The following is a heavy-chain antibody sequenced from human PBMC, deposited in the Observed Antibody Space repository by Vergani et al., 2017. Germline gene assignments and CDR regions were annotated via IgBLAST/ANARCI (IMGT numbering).Heavy chain of an antibody. CDR1: GYSFTSYW. D-gene: IGHD2-21*01. Sequence: EVQLVQSGAEVKKPGESLKISCKGSGYSFTSYWIGWVRQMPGKGLEWRGIIYPGDADTRYSTSFQGQVTISAVKSISTAYLQWSSLKASDTAMYYCARRSAGGSLVVIAILGDACDIWGQGTRVTVSS. CDR2: IYPGDADT. CDR3: ARRSAGGSLVVIAILGDACDI. V-gene: IGHV5-51*01. J-gene: IGHJ3*02.